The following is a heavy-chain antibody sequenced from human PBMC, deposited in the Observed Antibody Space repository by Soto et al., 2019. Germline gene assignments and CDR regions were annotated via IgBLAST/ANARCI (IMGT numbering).Heavy chain of an antibody. D-gene: IGHD3-22*01. CDR2: INAGNGNT. V-gene: IGHV1-3*01. J-gene: IGHJ4*02. Sequence: ASVKVSCKASGYTFTSYAMHWVRQAPGQRLEWMGWINAGNGNTKYSQKFQGRVTITRDTSASTAYMELSSLRSEDTAVYYCARDLNYYDSSGYADYWGQGTLVTVS. CDR3: ARDLNYYDSSGYADY. CDR1: GYTFTSYA.